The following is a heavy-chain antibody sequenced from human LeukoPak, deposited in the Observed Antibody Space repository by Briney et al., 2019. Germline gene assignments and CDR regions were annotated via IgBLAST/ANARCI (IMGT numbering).Heavy chain of an antibody. CDR3: ATLRGSGWYYFDY. CDR1: GGTFSSYA. CDR2: IIPILGIA. J-gene: IGHJ4*02. D-gene: IGHD6-19*01. Sequence: ASVKVSCKASGGTFSSYAISWVRQAPGQGLEWMGRIIPILGIANYAQKFQGRVTMTRDTSTSTVYMELSSLRSEDTAVYYCATLRGSGWYYFDYWGQGTLVTVSS. V-gene: IGHV1-69*04.